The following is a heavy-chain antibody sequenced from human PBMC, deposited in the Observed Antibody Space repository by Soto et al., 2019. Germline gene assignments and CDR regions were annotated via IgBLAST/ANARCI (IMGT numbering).Heavy chain of an antibody. Sequence: GGSLRLSCAASGFSLSAYWMHWVRQAPGKGLEWVSGISWNSGSIGYADSVKGRFTISRDNSKNTLYLQMNSLRAEDTAVYYCAKEKISTSCCNWFDPWGQGTLVTVSS. D-gene: IGHD2-2*01. CDR3: AKEKISTSCCNWFDP. J-gene: IGHJ5*02. CDR1: GFSLSAYW. CDR2: ISWNSGSI. V-gene: IGHV3-23*01.